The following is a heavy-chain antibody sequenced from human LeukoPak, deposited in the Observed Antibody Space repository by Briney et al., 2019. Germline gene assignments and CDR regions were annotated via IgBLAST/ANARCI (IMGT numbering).Heavy chain of an antibody. CDR2: ISYDGSNK. D-gene: IGHD6-19*01. J-gene: IGHJ4*02. Sequence: GRSLRLSCAASGFTFSSYGMHWVRQAPGKGLEWVAVISYDGSNKYYADSVKGRFTISRDNSKNTLYLQMNSLRAEDTAVYYCAKDNFSSGWSEPYFDYWGQGTLVTVSS. CDR1: GFTFSSYG. V-gene: IGHV3-30*18. CDR3: AKDNFSSGWSEPYFDY.